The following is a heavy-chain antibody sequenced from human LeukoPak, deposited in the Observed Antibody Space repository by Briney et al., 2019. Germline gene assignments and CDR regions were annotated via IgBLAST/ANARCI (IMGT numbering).Heavy chain of an antibody. CDR1: GGSFSGYY. Sequence: PSETLSLTCAVYGGSFSGYYWSWIRQPPGKGLEWIGYIYYSGSTNYNPSLKSRVTISVDTSKNQFSLKLSSVTAADTAVYYCARHRRYFDWLLYGYFDYWGQGTLVTVSS. D-gene: IGHD3-9*01. CDR2: IYYSGST. CDR3: ARHRRYFDWLLYGYFDY. J-gene: IGHJ4*02. V-gene: IGHV4-59*08.